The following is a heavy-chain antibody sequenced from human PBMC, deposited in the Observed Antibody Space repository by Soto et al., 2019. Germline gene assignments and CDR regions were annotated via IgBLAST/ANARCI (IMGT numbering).Heavy chain of an antibody. CDR1: GYTFAAYY. J-gene: IGHJ4*02. CDR2: INPTSGGT. Sequence: QVQLVQSGAEVKKPGASVKVSCKTSGYTFAAYYIHWIRQAPGQGLEWMGWINPTSGGTVYAQNFQDRVTMNRDTSISTAYMELRRLNSDDTAVYYCARDPDHGDYWGYFFDSWGQGTPVTVSS. D-gene: IGHD4-17*01. V-gene: IGHV1-2*02. CDR3: ARDPDHGDYWGYFFDS.